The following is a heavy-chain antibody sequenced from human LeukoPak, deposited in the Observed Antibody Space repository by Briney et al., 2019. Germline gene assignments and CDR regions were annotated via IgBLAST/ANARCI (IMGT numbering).Heavy chain of an antibody. Sequence: SETLSLTCTVSGGSISSGDYYWSWIRQPPGKGLEWIGYIYYSGSTYYNPSLKSQVTISVDTSKNQFSLKLSSVTAADTAVYYCARAHRYIVADWFDPWGQGTLVTVSS. CDR1: GGSISSGDYY. J-gene: IGHJ5*02. D-gene: IGHD5-12*01. CDR2: IYYSGST. CDR3: ARAHRYIVADWFDP. V-gene: IGHV4-30-4*08.